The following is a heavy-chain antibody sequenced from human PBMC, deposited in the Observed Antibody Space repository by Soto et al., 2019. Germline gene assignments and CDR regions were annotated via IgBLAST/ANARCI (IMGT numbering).Heavy chain of an antibody. CDR2: IIPIFGTT. CDR1: GGTFSSYA. V-gene: IGHV1-69*01. D-gene: IGHD2-21*02. Sequence: QVQLVQSGAEVKKPGSSVKFSCKASGGTFSSYAISWVRQAPGQGLEWMGGIIPIFGTTNYAQKFQGRVTITADESTSTAYMELSSLRSEDTAVYYCTRVAYCGGDCYSGYFDYWGQGTLVTVSS. CDR3: TRVAYCGGDCYSGYFDY. J-gene: IGHJ4*02.